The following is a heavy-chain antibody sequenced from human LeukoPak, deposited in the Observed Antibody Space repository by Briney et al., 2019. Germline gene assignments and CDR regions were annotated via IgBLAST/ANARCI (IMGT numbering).Heavy chain of an antibody. CDR3: AKDHSTYDYYDSSGYPAY. V-gene: IGHV3-23*01. CDR1: GFTFSSYG. Sequence: GGSLRLSCAASGFTFSSYGMSWVRQAPGKGLEWVSAISGSGGSTYYADSVKGRFTISRDNSKNTRYLQMNSLRAEDTAVYYCAKDHSTYDYYDSSGYPAYWGQGTLVTVSS. J-gene: IGHJ4*02. D-gene: IGHD3-22*01. CDR2: ISGSGGST.